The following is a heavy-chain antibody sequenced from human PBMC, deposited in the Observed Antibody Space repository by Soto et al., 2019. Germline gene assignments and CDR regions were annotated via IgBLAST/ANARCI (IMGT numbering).Heavy chain of an antibody. Sequence: GGSLRLSCAASGFTFSSCGMHWVRQAPGKGLEWVAVISYDGSNKYYADSVKGRFTISRDNSKNTLYLQMNSLRAEDTAVYYCAKDGPYDTTLGAFDIWGQGTMVTV. CDR3: AKDGPYDTTLGAFDI. CDR1: GFTFSSCG. CDR2: ISYDGSNK. D-gene: IGHD3-22*01. V-gene: IGHV3-30*18. J-gene: IGHJ3*02.